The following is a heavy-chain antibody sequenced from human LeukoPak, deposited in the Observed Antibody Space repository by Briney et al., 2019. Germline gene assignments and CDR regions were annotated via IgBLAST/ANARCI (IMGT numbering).Heavy chain of an antibody. V-gene: IGHV3-30*02. CDR2: IRYDGSNK. D-gene: IGHD5-18*01. CDR3: ALVGDTAMVLSFDY. Sequence: GGSLRLSCAASGFTFSSYGMHWVRQAPGKGLEWVAFIRYDGSNKYYADSVKGRFTISRDNSKNTLYLQMNSLRSEDTAVYYCALVGDTAMVLSFDYWGQGTLVTVSS. J-gene: IGHJ4*02. CDR1: GFTFSSYG.